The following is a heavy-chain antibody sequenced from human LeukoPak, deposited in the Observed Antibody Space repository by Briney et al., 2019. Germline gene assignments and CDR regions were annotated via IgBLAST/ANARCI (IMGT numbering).Heavy chain of an antibody. J-gene: IGHJ4*02. CDR1: GFTFSRHW. Sequence: GGSLRLSCAASGFTFSRHWMSWVRQAPGKGLERVAHMNQDGSAIYSIDSVKGRFTISGDNDKNSLYLHMSGLTVADTAVYYCARTVPGHPDDYFDYWGQGTLVTVSS. CDR2: MNQDGSAI. CDR3: ARTVPGHPDDYFDY. D-gene: IGHD6-19*01. V-gene: IGHV3-7*01.